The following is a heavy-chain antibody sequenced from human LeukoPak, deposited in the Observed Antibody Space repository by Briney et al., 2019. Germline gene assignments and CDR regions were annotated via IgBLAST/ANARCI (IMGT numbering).Heavy chain of an antibody. CDR2: IYYSGST. Sequence: SETLSLTCTVSGGSVSSGSYYWSWVRQPPGKGLEWIGYIYYSGSTNYNPSLKSRVTISVDTSKNQFSLKLSSVTAADTAVYYCARADYGDYGEYYFDYWGQGTLVTVSS. CDR3: ARADYGDYGEYYFDY. CDR1: GGSVSSGSYY. D-gene: IGHD4-17*01. V-gene: IGHV4-61*01. J-gene: IGHJ4*02.